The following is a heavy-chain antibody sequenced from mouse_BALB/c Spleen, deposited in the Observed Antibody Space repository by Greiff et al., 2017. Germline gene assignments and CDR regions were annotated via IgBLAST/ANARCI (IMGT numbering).Heavy chain of an antibody. CDR2: IYPGNSDT. CDR1: GYTFTSYW. J-gene: IGHJ2*01. V-gene: IGHV1-5*01. Sequence: EVQLQQSGTVLARPGASVKMSCKASGYTFTSYWMHWVKQRPGQGLEWIGAIYPGNSDTSYNQKFKGKAKLTAVTSTSTAYMELSSLTNEDSAVYYCTRGTTVVATRGYYFDYRGQGTTLTVSS. CDR3: TRGTTVVATRGYYFDY. D-gene: IGHD1-1*01.